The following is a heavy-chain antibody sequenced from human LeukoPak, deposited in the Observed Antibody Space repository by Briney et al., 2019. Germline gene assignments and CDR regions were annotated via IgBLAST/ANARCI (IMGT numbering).Heavy chain of an antibody. J-gene: IGHJ4*02. CDR1: GFTFTSYA. CDR3: ARDHRVAAAFDY. CDR2: ISANGGSP. Sequence: PGGSLRLSCAASGFTFTSYAMSWVRQAPGKGLEWVSSISANGGSPYYADSVKGRLTISRADSKSTVYLQMNSLRAEDTALYYCARDHRVAAAFDYWGQGALVTVSS. V-gene: IGHV3-23*01. D-gene: IGHD2-2*01.